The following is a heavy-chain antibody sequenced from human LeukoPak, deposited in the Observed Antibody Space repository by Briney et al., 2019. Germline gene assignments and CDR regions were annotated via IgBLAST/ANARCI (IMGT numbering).Heavy chain of an antibody. Sequence: GRSLRLSCTASGFTFGDYAMSWVRQAPGRGLEWVGFIRSKAYGGTTEYAASVKGRFTISRDDSKSIAYLQMNSLKTEDTAVYYCTRDYVYYYGMDVWGPGTTVTVSS. J-gene: IGHJ6*02. CDR1: GFTFGDYA. D-gene: IGHD3-16*01. CDR2: IRSKAYGGTT. CDR3: TRDYVYYYGMDV. V-gene: IGHV3-49*04.